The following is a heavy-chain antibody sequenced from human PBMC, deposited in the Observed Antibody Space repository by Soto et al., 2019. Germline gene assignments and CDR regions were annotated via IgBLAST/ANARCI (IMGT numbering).Heavy chain of an antibody. CDR1: GYSFTSYL. D-gene: IGHD6-13*01. V-gene: IGHV5-10-1*01. Sequence: EVQLVQSGAEVKKPGESLRISCKGSGYSFTSYLISWVRQMLGIGLEWMGRIDPSDSYTNYSPSFQGHVPISADKSISTAYLQWSSLKASDTAMYYCARLQAAAGDNDLTFDYWGQGTLVTVSS. CDR2: IDPSDSYT. J-gene: IGHJ4*02. CDR3: ARLQAAAGDNDLTFDY.